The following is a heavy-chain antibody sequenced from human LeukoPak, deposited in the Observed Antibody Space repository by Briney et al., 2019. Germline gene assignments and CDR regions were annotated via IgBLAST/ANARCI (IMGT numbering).Heavy chain of an antibody. J-gene: IGHJ4*02. D-gene: IGHD2-15*01. V-gene: IGHV3-30*02. CDR3: AKDRRYSQDY. CDR1: GFTFSSYG. Sequence: GGSLRLSCAASGFTFSSYGMHWVRQAPGKGLEWVAFIRYDGSNKNYADSAKGRFTISRDNSKNTLYLQMNSLRAEDTAVYYCAKDRRYSQDYWGQGTLVTVSS. CDR2: IRYDGSNK.